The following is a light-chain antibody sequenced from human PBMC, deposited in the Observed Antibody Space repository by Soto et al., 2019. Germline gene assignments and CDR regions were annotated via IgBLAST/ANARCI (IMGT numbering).Light chain of an antibody. CDR3: NSYAGSNNVV. J-gene: IGLJ2*01. V-gene: IGLV2-8*01. CDR1: SSDIGGYNY. Sequence: QSALTQPPSASGSPGQSVTISCTGGSSDIGGYNYVSWYQQHPGKAPKLMIYEVSKRASGVPDRFSGSKSGTTASLTVSGLQADDEADYYCNSYAGSNNVVFGGGTKVTVL. CDR2: EVS.